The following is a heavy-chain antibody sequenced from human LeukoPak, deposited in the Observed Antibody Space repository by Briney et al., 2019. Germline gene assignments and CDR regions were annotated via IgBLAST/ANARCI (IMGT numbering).Heavy chain of an antibody. V-gene: IGHV4-4*02. CDR2: IYHSGST. D-gene: IGHD3-9*01. Sequence: SGTLSLTCAVSGGSISSSNWWSWVRQPPGKGLEWIGEIYHSGSTNYNPSLKSRVTISVDKSKNQFSLKLSSVTAADTAVYYCARDYVRYFDWLPPPYYYYGMDVWGKGTTVTVSS. CDR1: GGSISSSNW. CDR3: ARDYVRYFDWLPPPYYYYGMDV. J-gene: IGHJ6*04.